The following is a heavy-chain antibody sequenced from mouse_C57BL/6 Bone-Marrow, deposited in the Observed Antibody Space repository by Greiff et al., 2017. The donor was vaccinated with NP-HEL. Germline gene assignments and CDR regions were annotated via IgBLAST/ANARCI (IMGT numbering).Heavy chain of an antibody. D-gene: IGHD2-5*01. CDR1: GYTFTSYW. CDR3: ARDSNSPYYFDY. Sequence: QVQLQQPGAELVKPGASVKMSCKASGYTFTSYWITWVKQRPGPGLEWIGDIYPGSGRTNYNEKFKSKATLTVDTSSSTAYMQLSSLTSEDSAVYYCARDSNSPYYFDYWGQGTTLTVSS. J-gene: IGHJ2*01. V-gene: IGHV1-55*01. CDR2: IYPGSGRT.